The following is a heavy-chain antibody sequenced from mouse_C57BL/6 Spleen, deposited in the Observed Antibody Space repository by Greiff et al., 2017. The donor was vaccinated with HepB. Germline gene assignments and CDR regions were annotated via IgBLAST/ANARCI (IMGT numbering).Heavy chain of an antibody. D-gene: IGHD2-1*01. CDR2: ISSGSSTI. V-gene: IGHV5-17*01. CDR1: GFTFSDYG. CDR3: ARGGYGTHFDY. J-gene: IGHJ2*01. Sequence: EVKLVESGGGLVKPGGSLKLSCAASGFTFSDYGMHWVRQAPEKGLEWVAYISSGSSTIYYADTVKGRFTISRDNAKNTLFLQMTILRSEDTAMYYCARGGYGTHFDYWGQGTTLTVSS.